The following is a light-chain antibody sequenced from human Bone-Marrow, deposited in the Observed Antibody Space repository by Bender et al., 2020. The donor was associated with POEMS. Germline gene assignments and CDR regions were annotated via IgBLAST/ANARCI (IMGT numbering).Light chain of an antibody. CDR3: QSYVGDKWV. J-gene: IGLJ3*02. Sequence: NFLLTQPHSVSESLGKTVTISCTRSSGNIAGNFVQWYQQRPGCSPTTVIYEDNERPSGVPDRFSGSIDSSANSASLTIPGLKTEEGADDCYQSYVGDKWVFGGGAKLAVL. CDR2: EDN. V-gene: IGLV6-57*01. CDR1: SGNIAGNF.